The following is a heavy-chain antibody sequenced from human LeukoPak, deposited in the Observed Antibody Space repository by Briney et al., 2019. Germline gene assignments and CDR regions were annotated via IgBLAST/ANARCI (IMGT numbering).Heavy chain of an antibody. V-gene: IGHV3-23*01. CDR2: ISGSGTST. CDR1: GFTFSSSA. D-gene: IGHD6-19*01. Sequence: PGGSLRLSCAASGFTFSSSAMSWVRQAPGKGLEWVSAISGSGTSTYYADSVKGRFTISRDNAKNSLYLQMNSLRAEDTAVYYCARNRYSSSYGMDVWGQGTTVTVSS. J-gene: IGHJ6*02. CDR3: ARNRYSSSYGMDV.